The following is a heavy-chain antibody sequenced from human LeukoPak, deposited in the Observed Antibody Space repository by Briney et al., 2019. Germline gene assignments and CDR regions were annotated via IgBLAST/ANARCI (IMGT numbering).Heavy chain of an antibody. V-gene: IGHV4-4*07. CDR1: GGSISGYY. Sequence: SETLSLTCTVSGGSISGYYWSWIRQPAGKGLEWIGRICTTGSTNYNPSLKSRVTMSVDTSKKQFSLKLSSVTAADTAVYYCARGLGDAFDIWGQGTKVTVSS. CDR2: ICTTGST. CDR3: ARGLGDAFDI. J-gene: IGHJ3*02.